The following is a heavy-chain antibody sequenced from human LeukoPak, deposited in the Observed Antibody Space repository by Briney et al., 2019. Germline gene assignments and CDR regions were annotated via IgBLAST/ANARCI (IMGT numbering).Heavy chain of an antibody. J-gene: IGHJ4*02. D-gene: IGHD1-1*01. CDR3: ARVGATGTADY. V-gene: IGHV3-11*06. CDR1: GFTFSDYY. Sequence: GGSLRLSCAAFGFTFSDYYMSWIRQAPGRGLEWVSYISKSGSDTNFADSVKGRFTISRDNAKNSLYLQTNSLRGEDTAVYYCARVGATGTADYWGQGTLVTVS. CDR2: ISKSGSDT.